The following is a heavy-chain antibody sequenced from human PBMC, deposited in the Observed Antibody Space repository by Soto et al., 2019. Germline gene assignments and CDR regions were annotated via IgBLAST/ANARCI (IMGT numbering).Heavy chain of an antibody. J-gene: IGHJ6*02. Sequence: WTWIRQPPGRGPEWLGYIYHRGSTNYNPSLKSRVTISVDTSMNQFSLKLNSVTAADTAVYYRARARRSQYYYYGMDVWGPGTTVTVSS. CDR3: ARARRSQYYYYGMDV. CDR2: IYHRGST. V-gene: IGHV4-59*01.